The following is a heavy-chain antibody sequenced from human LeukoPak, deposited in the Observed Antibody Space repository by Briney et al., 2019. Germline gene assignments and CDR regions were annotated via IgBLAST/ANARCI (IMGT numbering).Heavy chain of an antibody. V-gene: IGHV3-30*18. CDR3: AKSGSYGIDY. J-gene: IGHJ4*02. D-gene: IGHD1-26*01. CDR1: GFTFSSYG. CDR2: ISYDGSNK. Sequence: PGGSLRLPCAASGFTFSSYGMHWVRQAPGKGLEWVAVISYDGSNKYYADSVKGRFTISRDNSKNTLYLQMNSLRAEDTAVYYCAKSGSYGIDYWGQGTLVTVSS.